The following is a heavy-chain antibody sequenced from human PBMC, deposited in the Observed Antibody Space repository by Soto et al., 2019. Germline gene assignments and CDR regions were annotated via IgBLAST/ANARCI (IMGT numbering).Heavy chain of an antibody. J-gene: IGHJ3*02. CDR2: ISYDGSNK. V-gene: IGHV3-30*18. CDR1: GFTFSSYG. Sequence: GGSLRLSCAASGFTFSSYGMHWVRQAPGKGLEWVAVISYDGSNKYYADSVKGRFTISRDNSKNTLYLQMNSLRAEDTAVYYCAKADQTTAFDIWGQGTMVTVSS. CDR3: AKADQTTAFDI.